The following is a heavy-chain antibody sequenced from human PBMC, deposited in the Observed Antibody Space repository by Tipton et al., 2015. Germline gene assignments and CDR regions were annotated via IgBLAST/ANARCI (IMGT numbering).Heavy chain of an antibody. Sequence: TLSLTCTVSGGSISSSSYYWGWIRQPPGKGLEWIGRTSYSGSTYYNPSLKSRVTMSVDTSKNQFSLHLSSVTAADTAVYYCAREVWYYDSSGYDYWGQGTLVTVSS. D-gene: IGHD3-22*01. V-gene: IGHV4-39*07. CDR3: AREVWYYDSSGYDY. J-gene: IGHJ4*02. CDR1: GGSISSSSYY. CDR2: TSYSGST.